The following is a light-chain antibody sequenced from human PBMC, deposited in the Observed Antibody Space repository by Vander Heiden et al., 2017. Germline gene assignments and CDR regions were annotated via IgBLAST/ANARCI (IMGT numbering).Light chain of an antibody. CDR3: TSYTSSSTWV. J-gene: IGLJ3*02. V-gene: IGLV2-14*01. CDR2: DVT. Sequence: QSALIQSASVSGSLVQSISISCTGAISDVGAYNYVSWYQQHPGKAPKLMLYDVTTRPPGVSNRFSGSKSGNTASLTISGLQAEDEADYYCTSYTSSSTWVFGRGTKLTVL. CDR1: ISDVGAYNY.